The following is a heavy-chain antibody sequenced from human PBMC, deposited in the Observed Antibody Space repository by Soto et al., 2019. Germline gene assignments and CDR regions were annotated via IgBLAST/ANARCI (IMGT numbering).Heavy chain of an antibody. J-gene: IGHJ6*02. CDR1: GYTFTSYA. Sequence: QVQLVQSGAEVKKPGASVKVSCKASGYTFTSYAMHWVRQAPGQRLEWMGWINAGNGNTKYSQKFQGRVTITRDTSASTAYMELSSLRSEDTAVYYCARTLYYGSGKYGMAVWGQGTTVTVSS. CDR2: INAGNGNT. CDR3: ARTLYYGSGKYGMAV. V-gene: IGHV1-3*01. D-gene: IGHD3-10*01.